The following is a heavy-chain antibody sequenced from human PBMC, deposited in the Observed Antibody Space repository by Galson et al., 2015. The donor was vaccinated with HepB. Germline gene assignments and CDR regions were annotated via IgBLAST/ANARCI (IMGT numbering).Heavy chain of an antibody. CDR1: GGTFSSYA. V-gene: IGHV1-69*13. J-gene: IGHJ3*02. CDR2: IIPIFGTA. D-gene: IGHD3-10*01. Sequence: SVKVSCKASGGTFSSYAISWVRQAPGQGLEWMGGIIPIFGTANYAQKFQGRVTITADESTSTAYMELSSLRSEDTAVYYCASTLNTGEFSFDIWGQGTMVTVSS. CDR3: ASTLNTGEFSFDI.